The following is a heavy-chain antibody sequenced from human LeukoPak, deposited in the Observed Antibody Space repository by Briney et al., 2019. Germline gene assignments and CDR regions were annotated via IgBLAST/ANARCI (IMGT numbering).Heavy chain of an antibody. CDR2: ISYDGITE. V-gene: IGHV3-30*04. D-gene: IGHD6-19*01. CDR3: AKDIATGWSIKSFFDY. CDR1: GFAFSSSA. J-gene: IGHJ4*02. Sequence: PGRSLRLSCEASGFAFSSSAMHWVRQAPGKGLEWVSLISYDGITEDYSDSVKGRFTISRDNFKNTLFLQMHSLRDEDTAVYYCAKDIATGWSIKSFFDYWGQGTLVTVSS.